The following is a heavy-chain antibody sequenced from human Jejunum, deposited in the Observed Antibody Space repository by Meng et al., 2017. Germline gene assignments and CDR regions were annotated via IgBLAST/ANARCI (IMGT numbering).Heavy chain of an antibody. CDR3: ARFYSGAFEI. CDR1: GFTFSNHA. J-gene: IGHJ3*02. Sequence: GESLKISCAASGFTFSNHAMHWVRQAPGKGLVWVSRISTVGGSISYADSVKGRFTISRDNAKNTLYLQMNSLRAEDTAVYYCARFYSGAFEIWGQGTMVTVSS. D-gene: IGHD3-10*01. V-gene: IGHV3-74*01. CDR2: ISTVGGSI.